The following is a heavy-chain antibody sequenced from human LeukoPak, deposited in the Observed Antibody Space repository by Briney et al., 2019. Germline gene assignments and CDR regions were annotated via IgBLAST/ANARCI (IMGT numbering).Heavy chain of an antibody. J-gene: IGHJ6*03. V-gene: IGHV3-33*01. Sequence: GGSLRLSCAASGIIFSTYGKHWVRQAPGKGLEWVAVIWFDGLNKDYADSVKGRFTISRDNSKNTLYLQMNTLRSEDTALYYCARNSAARFYYYYYMDVWGKGTTVAVSS. CDR2: IWFDGLNK. CDR3: ARNSAARFYYYYYMDV. CDR1: GIIFSTYG. D-gene: IGHD2-15*01.